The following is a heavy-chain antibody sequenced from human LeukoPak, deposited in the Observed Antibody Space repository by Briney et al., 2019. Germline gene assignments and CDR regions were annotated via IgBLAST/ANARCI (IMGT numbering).Heavy chain of an antibody. D-gene: IGHD3-10*01. V-gene: IGHV1-18*04. Sequence: GASVEVSCKASGYTFTSYGISWVRQAPGQGLEWMGWISAYNGNTNYAQKLQGRVTMTTDTSTSTAYMELRSLRSDDTAVYYCARDMVRGVIQRACYYGMDVWGKGTTVTVSS. CDR1: GYTFTSYG. J-gene: IGHJ6*04. CDR3: ARDMVRGVIQRACYYGMDV. CDR2: ISAYNGNT.